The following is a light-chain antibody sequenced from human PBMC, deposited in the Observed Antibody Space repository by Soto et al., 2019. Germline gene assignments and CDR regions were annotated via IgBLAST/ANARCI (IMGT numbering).Light chain of an antibody. J-gene: IGKJ3*01. V-gene: IGKV1-39*01. Sequence: DIQMTQSPSSLSASVGDRVTITCRASQTISRNLNWYQQKPGKAPKLLIYAASSLQSGVPSTFSCSGSGTDFTLTISSLQPEDFATYYYQQSYSTPITFGSGTKVDIK. CDR1: QTISRN. CDR3: QQSYSTPIT. CDR2: AAS.